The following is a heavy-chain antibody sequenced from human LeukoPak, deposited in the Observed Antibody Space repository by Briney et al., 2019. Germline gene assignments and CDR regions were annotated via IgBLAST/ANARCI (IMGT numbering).Heavy chain of an antibody. V-gene: IGHV3-30-3*01. J-gene: IGHJ4*02. CDR1: GFTFSSYA. CDR2: ISYDGSNK. D-gene: IGHD3-16*01. CDR3: ARDPMGSPYYFDY. Sequence: GGSLRLSCAASGFTFSSYAMHWVRQAPGKGLEWVAVISYDGSNKYYADSVKGRFTISRDNSKNTLYLQMNSLRAEDTAVYYCARDPMGSPYYFDYWGQGTLVTVSS.